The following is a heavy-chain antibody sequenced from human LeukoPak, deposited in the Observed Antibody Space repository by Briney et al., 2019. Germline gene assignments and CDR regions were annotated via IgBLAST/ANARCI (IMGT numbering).Heavy chain of an antibody. D-gene: IGHD1-7*01. CDR2: IIPIFGIA. CDR3: ASWDNWNYGT. CDR1: GGTFSSYA. Sequence: SVKVPCKASGGTFSSYAISWVRQAPGQGLEWMGRIIPIFGIANYAQKFQGRVTITADKSTSTAYMELSSLRSEDTAVYYCASWDNWNYGTWGQGTLVTVSS. V-gene: IGHV1-69*04. J-gene: IGHJ5*02.